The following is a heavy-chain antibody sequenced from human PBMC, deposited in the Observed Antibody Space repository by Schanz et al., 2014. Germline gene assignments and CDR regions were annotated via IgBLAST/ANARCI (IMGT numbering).Heavy chain of an antibody. D-gene: IGHD2-15*01. CDR1: GFTFSTYA. V-gene: IGHV3-23*04. J-gene: IGHJ4*02. CDR2: LTGSGGGP. CDR3: VKDDRGDVVVVAANY. Sequence: EVQLVESGGGVVQPGGSLRLSCVASGFTFSTYAMSWVRQAPGKGPEWVSSLTGSGGGPFYADSVKGRFTISRDNSRNTVYLQMSSLRAEDTAVYYCVKDDRGDVVVVAANYWGQGAQVIVSS.